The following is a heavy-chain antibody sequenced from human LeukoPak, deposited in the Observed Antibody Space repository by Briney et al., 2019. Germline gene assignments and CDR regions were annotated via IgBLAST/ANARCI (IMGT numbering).Heavy chain of an antibody. D-gene: IGHD6-13*01. J-gene: IGHJ2*01. CDR2: IYYSGST. CDR3: ARVYYSNSYDYWYFDL. V-gene: IGHV4-59*01. CDR1: GGSISSYY. Sequence: SETLSLTCTASGGSISSYYWSWIRQPPGKGLEWIAYIYYSGSTNYNPSLKSRVTISVDTSKNQFSLKLSSVTAADTAVYYCARVYYSNSYDYWYFDLWGRGTLVTVSS.